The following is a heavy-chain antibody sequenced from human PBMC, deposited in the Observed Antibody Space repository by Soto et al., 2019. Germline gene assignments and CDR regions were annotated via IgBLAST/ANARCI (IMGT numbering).Heavy chain of an antibody. Sequence: ASVKVSCKASGYTFTGYYMHWVRQAPGQGLEWMGWINPNSGGTNYAQKFQGWVTMTRDTSISTAYMELSRLRSDDTAVYYCARGLTLTPTYYDSSGSLRGVLDYWGQGTLVTVSS. CDR2: INPNSGGT. CDR3: ARGLTLTPTYYDSSGSLRGVLDY. CDR1: GYTFTGYY. J-gene: IGHJ4*02. V-gene: IGHV1-2*04. D-gene: IGHD3-22*01.